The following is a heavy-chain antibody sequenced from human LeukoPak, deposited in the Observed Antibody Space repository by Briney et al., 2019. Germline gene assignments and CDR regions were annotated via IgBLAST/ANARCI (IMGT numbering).Heavy chain of an antibody. D-gene: IGHD3-9*01. CDR2: IGPGDGET. CDR1: GYSLTELS. CDR3: ATTRLVPLYYYGMDV. J-gene: IGHJ6*02. Sequence: GASVKVSCKVSGYSLTELSFHWVRQAPGKGPERMGCIGPGDGETNYAQKFQGRVTMTEDTSTDTAYMELSSLRSDDTAVYYCATTRLVPLYYYGMDVWGQGTTVAVSS. V-gene: IGHV1-24*01.